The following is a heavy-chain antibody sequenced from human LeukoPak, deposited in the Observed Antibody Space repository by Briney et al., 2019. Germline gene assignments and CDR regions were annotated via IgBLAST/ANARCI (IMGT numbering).Heavy chain of an antibody. D-gene: IGHD5-12*01. CDR3: AKDRGYSGYEALDY. V-gene: IGHV3-9*01. J-gene: IGHJ4*02. CDR1: GFTFDDYA. CDR2: ISWNSGSI. Sequence: GGSLRLSCAVSGFTFDDYAMHWVRHAPGKGLEWVSGISWNSGSIGYADSVKGRFTISRDNAKNSLYLQMNSLRAEDTALYYCAKDRGYSGYEALDYWGQGTLVTVSS.